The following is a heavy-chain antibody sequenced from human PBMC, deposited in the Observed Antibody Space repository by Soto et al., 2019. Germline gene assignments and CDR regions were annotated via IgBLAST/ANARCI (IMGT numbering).Heavy chain of an antibody. Sequence: GASVKVSCKASGYTFSNCVINWVRQAPGQGLEWMGWISPHNGNKNYAQNLQGRVAMTTDTSTSTAYMELRSLRSDDTAVYYCARGLSADYNWFDPWGQGTLVTVSS. CDR3: ARGLSADYNWFDP. D-gene: IGHD2-2*01. V-gene: IGHV1-18*01. CDR2: ISPHNGNK. J-gene: IGHJ5*02. CDR1: GYTFSNCV.